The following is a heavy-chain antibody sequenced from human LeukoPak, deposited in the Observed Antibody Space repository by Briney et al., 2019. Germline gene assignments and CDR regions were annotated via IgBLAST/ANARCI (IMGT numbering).Heavy chain of an antibody. D-gene: IGHD3-22*01. CDR1: GFSLSTSGEG. Sequence: SGPTLVNPTPTLTLTCTFSGFSLSTSGEGVGWIRQPPGKALEWLALIYWDDDKRYSPSLKSRLTITKDTSKNQVVRTMTNMDPVDTATYYCAHGHTYYYDSSGYYYVSDKGVPFDYWGQGTLVTVSS. CDR3: AHGHTYYYDSSGYYYVSDKGVPFDY. V-gene: IGHV2-5*02. J-gene: IGHJ4*02. CDR2: IYWDDDK.